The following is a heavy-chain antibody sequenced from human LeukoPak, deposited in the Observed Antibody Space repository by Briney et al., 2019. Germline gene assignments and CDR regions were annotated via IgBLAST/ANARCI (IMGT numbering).Heavy chain of an antibody. CDR2: ISGSGGDT. CDR3: ARYCGDSTCYSGFDF. Sequence: GGSLRLSCAASGFTFSTYVMSWVRQAPGKRLEWVSAISGSGGDTWYADSMKGRFTISRDNSKNTLYLQMNSLRDADMAVYYCARYCGDSTCYSGFDFWAQGTLVTVSS. D-gene: IGHD2-21*01. CDR1: GFTFSTYV. J-gene: IGHJ4*02. V-gene: IGHV3-23*01.